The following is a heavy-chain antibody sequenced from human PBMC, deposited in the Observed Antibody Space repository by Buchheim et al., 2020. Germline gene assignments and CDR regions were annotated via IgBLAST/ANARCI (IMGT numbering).Heavy chain of an antibody. V-gene: IGHV3-30*03. CDR3: ARDGGSSSDGSCYWGDY. J-gene: IGHJ4*02. D-gene: IGHD2-15*01. Sequence: QVQLVESGGGVVQPGRSLRLSCAASGFTFSSYGMHWVRQAPGQGLEWVAVISYDGSDEYYADSVKGRFTISRDNSKSTLFLQMNGLRAEDTAVYYCARDGGSSSDGSCYWGDYWGQGAL. CDR1: GFTFSSYG. CDR2: ISYDGSDE.